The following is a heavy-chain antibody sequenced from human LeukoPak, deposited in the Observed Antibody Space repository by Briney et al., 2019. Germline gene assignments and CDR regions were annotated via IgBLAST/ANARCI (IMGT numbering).Heavy chain of an antibody. V-gene: IGHV4-4*02. CDR1: GGSISSSNW. CDR2: IYHSGST. CDR3: AGNYGDYPFDY. Sequence: SGTLSLTCAVSGGSISSSNWWSWVRQPPGKGLEWIGEIYHSGSTNYNPSLKSRVTISVDTSKNQFSLKLSSVTAADTAVYYCAGNYGDYPFDYWGQGTLVTVSS. D-gene: IGHD4-17*01. J-gene: IGHJ4*02.